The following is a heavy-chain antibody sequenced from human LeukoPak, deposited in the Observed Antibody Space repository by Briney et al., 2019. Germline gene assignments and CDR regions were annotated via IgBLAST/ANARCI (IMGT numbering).Heavy chain of an antibody. V-gene: IGHV1-69*06. CDR3: ARGPYYYGSGSYYWNYFDY. Sequence: GASVKVSCKACGGTFSSYAISGVRQAPGQGLEGMGGIIPIFGTANYAQKFQGRVTITADKPTSTAYMELSSLRSEDTAVYYCARGPYYYGSGSYYWNYFDYWGQGTLVTVSS. J-gene: IGHJ4*02. D-gene: IGHD3-10*01. CDR1: GGTFSSYA. CDR2: IIPIFGTA.